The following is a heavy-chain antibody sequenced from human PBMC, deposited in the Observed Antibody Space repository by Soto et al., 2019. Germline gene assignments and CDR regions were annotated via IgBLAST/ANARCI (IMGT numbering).Heavy chain of an antibody. D-gene: IGHD3-10*01. CDR2: IWYDGSNK. V-gene: IGHV3-33*01. CDR1: GFTFSSYG. Sequence: QVQLVESGGGVVQPGRSLRLSCAASGFTFSSYGMHWVRQAPGKGLEWVAVIWYDGSNKYYADSVKGRFTISRDNSKNTLYLQINSRRAEDTAVYYCARGAGSGSYWDWFDPWGQGTLVTVSS. J-gene: IGHJ5*02. CDR3: ARGAGSGSYWDWFDP.